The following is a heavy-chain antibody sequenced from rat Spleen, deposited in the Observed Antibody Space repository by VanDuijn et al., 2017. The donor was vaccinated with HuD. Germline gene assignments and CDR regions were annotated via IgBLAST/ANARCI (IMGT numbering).Heavy chain of an antibody. V-gene: IGHV5-25*01. Sequence: EVQLVESGGGLVQPGRSLKLSCAASGFSFSNYDMAWVRQAPTKGLEWVASISTSGGSTYYRDSVKGRFTVSRDNAKSTLYLQMDSLRSEDTATYYCARRALGDYWGQGVMVTVSS. CDR3: ARRALGDY. J-gene: IGHJ2*01. CDR1: GFSFSNYD. CDR2: ISTSGGST.